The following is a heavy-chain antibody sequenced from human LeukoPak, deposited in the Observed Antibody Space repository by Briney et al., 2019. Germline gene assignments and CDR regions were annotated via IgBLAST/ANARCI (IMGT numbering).Heavy chain of an antibody. D-gene: IGHD6-13*01. CDR1: GYTFTGYY. J-gene: IGHJ6*03. V-gene: IGHV1-2*02. CDR2: INPNSGGT. CDR3: AKDPGIAAPLSPYYYYYMDV. Sequence: ASVKVSCKASGYTFTGYYMYWVRQAPGQGLEWMGWINPNSGGTNYAQKFQGRVTMTRDTSISTAFMELSRQRTDDTAVYYCAKDPGIAAPLSPYYYYYMDVWGKGTTVTVSS.